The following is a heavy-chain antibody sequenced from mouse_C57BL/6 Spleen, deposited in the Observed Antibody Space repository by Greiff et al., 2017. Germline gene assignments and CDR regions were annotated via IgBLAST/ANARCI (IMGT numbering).Heavy chain of an antibody. Sequence: VQLQQSGASVKISCKASGYAFSSYWMNWVKQRPGKGLEWIGQIYPGDGDTNYNGKFKGKATLTADKSSSTAYMQLSSLTSEDSAVYFCARQGGDYAMDYWGQGTSVTVSS. J-gene: IGHJ4*01. CDR2: IYPGDGDT. CDR3: ARQGGDYAMDY. V-gene: IGHV1-80*01. CDR1: GYAFSSYW.